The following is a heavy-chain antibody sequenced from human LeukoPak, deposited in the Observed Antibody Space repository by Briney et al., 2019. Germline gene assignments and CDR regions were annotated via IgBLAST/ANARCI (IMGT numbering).Heavy chain of an antibody. Sequence: SETLSLTCTVSGYSISSGYYWGWIRQPPGKGLEWIGSIYHSGSTYYNPSLKSRVTISVDTSKNQFSLKLSSVTAADTAVYYCARGGYSSGWYERRRSRGYFDYWGQGTLVTVSS. J-gene: IGHJ4*02. V-gene: IGHV4-38-2*02. D-gene: IGHD6-19*01. CDR3: ARGGYSSGWYERRRSRGYFDY. CDR2: IYHSGST. CDR1: GYSISSGYY.